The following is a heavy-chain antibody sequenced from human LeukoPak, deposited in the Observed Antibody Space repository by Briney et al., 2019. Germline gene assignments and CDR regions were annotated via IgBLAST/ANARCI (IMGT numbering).Heavy chain of an antibody. D-gene: IGHD3-16*01. CDR3: ARAYQHLGGLSFPGS. CDR1: GYTFTNYA. Sequence: GASVKVSRKASGYTFTNYAMNWVRQAPGQGLQWMGWIDPNTGSPTYAQGFTGRFVFSLDTSVSTTYLQISSLKPEDTAVYYCARAYQHLGGLSFPGSWGQGTLVTVSS. CDR2: IDPNTGSP. V-gene: IGHV7-4-1*02. J-gene: IGHJ5*02.